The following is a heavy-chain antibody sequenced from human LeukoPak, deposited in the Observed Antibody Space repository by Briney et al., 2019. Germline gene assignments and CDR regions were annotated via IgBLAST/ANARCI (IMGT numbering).Heavy chain of an antibody. V-gene: IGHV4-59*01. Sequence: SETLSLTCTVSGGSISSYYWSWIRQPPGKGLEWIGYIYYSGSTNYNPSLKSRVTISVDTSKNQFSLKLSSVTAADTAVYYCAREAINAFDIWSQGTMVTVSS. CDR1: GGSISSYY. CDR2: IYYSGST. CDR3: AREAINAFDI. J-gene: IGHJ3*02.